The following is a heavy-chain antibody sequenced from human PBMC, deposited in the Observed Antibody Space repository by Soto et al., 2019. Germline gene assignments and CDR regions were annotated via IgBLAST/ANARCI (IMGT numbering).Heavy chain of an antibody. J-gene: IGHJ6*03. Sequence: ASVKVSCKASGYTFTSYGISWVRQAPGQGLERMGWISAYNGNTNYAQKLQGRVTMTTDTSTSTAYMELRSLRSDDTAVYYCARKQFGDYRNYYYYYMDVWGKGTTVTVSS. CDR2: ISAYNGNT. CDR3: ARKQFGDYRNYYYYYMDV. CDR1: GYTFTSYG. D-gene: IGHD3-16*01. V-gene: IGHV1-18*01.